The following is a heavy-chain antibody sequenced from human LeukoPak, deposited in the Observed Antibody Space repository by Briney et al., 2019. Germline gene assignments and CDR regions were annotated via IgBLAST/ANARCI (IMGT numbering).Heavy chain of an antibody. V-gene: IGHV4-61*02. CDR3: ARESPLLWGAFDI. CDR2: FYTSGST. CDR1: GGSISSGSYY. Sequence: SETLSLTCTVSGGSISSGSYYWSWIRQPAGKGREWIGRFYTSGSTNYNPSLKSRVTISVDTSQNQFSLKLSSVTAADTAVYYCARESPLLWGAFDIWGQGTMVTVSS. J-gene: IGHJ3*02. D-gene: IGHD3-10*01.